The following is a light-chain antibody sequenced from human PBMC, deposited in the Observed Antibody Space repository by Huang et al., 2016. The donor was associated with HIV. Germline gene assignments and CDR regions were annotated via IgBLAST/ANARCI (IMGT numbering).Light chain of an antibody. CDR2: DAS. Sequence: EVVMTQSPVTLSVSPGEGATLSCRASQSVNTKLAWFQQKPGQAPRLLIHDASIRATGIPDMFSGSGSGTEFTLTISSLQSEDFAVYYCQQYNNWPPWTFGQGTKVEIK. CDR3: QQYNNWPPWT. CDR1: QSVNTK. V-gene: IGKV3-15*01. J-gene: IGKJ1*01.